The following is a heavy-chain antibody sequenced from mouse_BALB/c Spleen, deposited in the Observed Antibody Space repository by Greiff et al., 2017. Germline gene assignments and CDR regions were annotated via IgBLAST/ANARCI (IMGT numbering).Heavy chain of an antibody. Sequence: VQLKESGPELVKPGASVKISCKASGYTFTDYNMHWVKQSHGKSLEWIGYIYPYNGGTGYNQKFKSKATLTVDNSSSTAYMELRSLTSEDSAVYYCARSRGLLLRPGFAYWGQGTLVTVSA. CDR3: ARSRGLLLRPGFAY. D-gene: IGHD1-1*01. V-gene: IGHV1S29*02. CDR1: GYTFTDYN. CDR2: IYPYNGGT. J-gene: IGHJ3*01.